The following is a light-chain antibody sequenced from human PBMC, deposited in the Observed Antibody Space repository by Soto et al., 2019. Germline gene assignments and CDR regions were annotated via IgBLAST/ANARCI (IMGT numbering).Light chain of an antibody. J-gene: IGLJ1*01. CDR1: SSDVGGYNY. Sequence: QSVLTQPASVSGSPGQSITISCTGTSSDVGGYNYVSWYQQYPGKAPKLMIYEVTNRPSGVSNRFSGSKSGNTDSLTISGLQAEDEADYYCSSYTSSNTLLYVFGTGTKVTVL. V-gene: IGLV2-14*01. CDR2: EVT. CDR3: SSYTSSNTLLYV.